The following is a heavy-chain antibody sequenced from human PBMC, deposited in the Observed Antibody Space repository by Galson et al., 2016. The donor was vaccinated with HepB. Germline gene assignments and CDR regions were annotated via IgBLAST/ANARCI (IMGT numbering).Heavy chain of an antibody. V-gene: IGHV6-1*01. Sequence: CAISGDSVSSEDAAWNWIRQSPSRGLEWLGRTYYRSEWYNEYAVSVQSRITINPDTSKNQFSLQLNSVTLEDAAVYYCARGVAPWALGSLGFHMDVWGQGTTVTVS. CDR1: GDSVSSEDAA. J-gene: IGHJ6*02. CDR3: ARGVAPWALGSLGFHMDV. D-gene: IGHD1-26*01. CDR2: TYYRSEWYN.